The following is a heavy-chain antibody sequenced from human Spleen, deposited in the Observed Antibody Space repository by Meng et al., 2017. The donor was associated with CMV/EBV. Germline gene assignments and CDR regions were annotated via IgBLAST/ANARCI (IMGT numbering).Heavy chain of an antibody. J-gene: IGHJ6*02. D-gene: IGHD1-14*01. V-gene: IGHV5-51*01. CDR3: ARPSRPEYYYYGMDV. CDR2: IYPGDSDT. CDR1: GYSFTSYW. Sequence: GESLKISCKGSGYSFTSYWIGWVRQMPGKGLEWMGIIYPGDSDTRYSPSFQGQVTISADKSISTAYLQWGSLKASDTAMYYCARPSRPEYYYYGMDVWGQGTTVTVSS.